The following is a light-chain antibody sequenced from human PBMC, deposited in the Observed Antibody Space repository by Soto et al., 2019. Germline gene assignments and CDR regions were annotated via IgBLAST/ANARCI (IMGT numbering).Light chain of an antibody. Sequence: EIVMSQSPGTLSVSPGEGATLSCRASQSVSSNLAWYQQKPGQAPRLLIYGASTRATGIPARFSGSGSGTEFTLTISSLQSEDFAVYYCQQYNNWPPITFGQGTRLEIK. CDR3: QQYNNWPPIT. V-gene: IGKV3D-15*01. J-gene: IGKJ5*01. CDR1: QSVSSN. CDR2: GAS.